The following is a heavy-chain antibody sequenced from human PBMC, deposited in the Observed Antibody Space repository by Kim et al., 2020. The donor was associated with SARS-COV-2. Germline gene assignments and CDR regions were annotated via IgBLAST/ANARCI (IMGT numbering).Heavy chain of an antibody. CDR2: IYYSGST. V-gene: IGHV4-39*01. J-gene: IGHJ4*02. D-gene: IGHD3-10*01. Sequence: SETLSLTCTVSGGSISSSSYYWGWIRQPPGKGLEWIGSIYYSGSTYYNPSLKSRVTISVDTSKNQFSLKLSSVTAADTAVYYCARQQASTMVRGGPFDYWGQGTLVTVSS. CDR1: GGSISSSSYY. CDR3: ARQQASTMVRGGPFDY.